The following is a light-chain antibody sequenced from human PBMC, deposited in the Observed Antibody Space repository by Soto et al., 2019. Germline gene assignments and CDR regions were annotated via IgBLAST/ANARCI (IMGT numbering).Light chain of an antibody. Sequence: QSVLTQPPSVSGAPGQRVTISCTGTSSDLGAGSNVHWYQKLPGAAPKLLIYGNSNRPLGVPDRFAGSKSDTSASLAINGLQAEDGADYYCSSYTNINTRACVFGTGTKLTVL. CDR2: GNS. J-gene: IGLJ1*01. CDR3: SSYTNINTRACV. CDR1: SSDLGAGSN. V-gene: IGLV1-40*01.